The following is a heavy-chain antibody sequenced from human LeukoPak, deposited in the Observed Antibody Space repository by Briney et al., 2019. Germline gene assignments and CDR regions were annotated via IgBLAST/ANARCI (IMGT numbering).Heavy chain of an antibody. CDR2: VYYTGST. V-gene: IGHV4-59*01. D-gene: IGHD6-6*01. J-gene: IGHJ6*03. Sequence: SETLSLTCSVSGGSISTYYWSWIRQPPGKGLEWIGYVYYTGSTNYNPSLKSRVTISVDTSKNQFSLKLSSVTAADTAVYFCARDVHYSTSSVYYYYMDVWGKGTTVTVSS. CDR3: ARDVHYSTSSVYYYYMDV. CDR1: GGSISTYY.